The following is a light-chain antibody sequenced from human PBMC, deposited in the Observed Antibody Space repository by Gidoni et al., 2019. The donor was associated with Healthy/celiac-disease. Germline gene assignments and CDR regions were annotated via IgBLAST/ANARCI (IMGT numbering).Light chain of an antibody. CDR2: GAA. Sequence: ESVLTQSPGTLSLSTGERATLACRASQSVSSIYLAWYQQKPGQAPRLLIYGAASRATGIPDRFSGSESGTDFNLTISRLEPEDFAVYYCQQYGSSPYTFGQGTKLEIK. CDR3: QQYGSSPYT. V-gene: IGKV3-20*01. CDR1: QSVSSIY. J-gene: IGKJ2*01.